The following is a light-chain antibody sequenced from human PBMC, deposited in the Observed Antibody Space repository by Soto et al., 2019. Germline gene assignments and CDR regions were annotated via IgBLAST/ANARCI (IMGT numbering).Light chain of an antibody. CDR3: QQYNGWPWA. V-gene: IGKV3-15*01. Sequence: EIVVTQSPATLSVSPGERATLSCRASQSISNDLAWYQQKRGQAPRLLIYGASTRATGIPGRFSGSGSGTEFTLTISSLQSEDFVVYYCQQYNGWPWAFGQGTKVDIK. CDR2: GAS. CDR1: QSISND. J-gene: IGKJ1*01.